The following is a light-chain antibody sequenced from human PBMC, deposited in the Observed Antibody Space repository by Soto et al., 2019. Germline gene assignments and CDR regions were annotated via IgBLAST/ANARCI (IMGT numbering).Light chain of an antibody. CDR3: QQYNSYSPST. J-gene: IGKJ1*01. Sequence: DIQMTQSPSTLSASVGDRVTITCRASHSISICVAWYQQKPGKAPKLLIYDASSLESGVPSRFSGSGSGTEFTLTISSLQPDDFATYYCQQYNSYSPSTFGQGTKVDIK. V-gene: IGKV1-5*01. CDR2: DAS. CDR1: HSISIC.